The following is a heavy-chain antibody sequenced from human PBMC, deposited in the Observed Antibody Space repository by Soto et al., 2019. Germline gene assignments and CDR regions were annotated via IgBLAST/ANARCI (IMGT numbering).Heavy chain of an antibody. V-gene: IGHV1-18*01. J-gene: IGHJ6*02. D-gene: IGHD3-10*01. Sequence: ASVKVSCKASGYTFTSYGISWVRQAPGQGLEWMGWISAYNGNTNYAQKLQGRVTMTTDTSTSTAYMELRSLRSDDTAVYYCARRTMVRGVISLVEYYYGMDVWGQGTTVTVSS. CDR3: ARRTMVRGVISLVEYYYGMDV. CDR1: GYTFTSYG. CDR2: ISAYNGNT.